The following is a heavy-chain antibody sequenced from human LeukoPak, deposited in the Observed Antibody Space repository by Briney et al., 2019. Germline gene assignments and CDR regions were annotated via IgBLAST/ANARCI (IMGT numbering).Heavy chain of an antibody. CDR3: ARGSSWGVASSAVAGNFDY. D-gene: IGHD6-19*01. Sequence: ASVKVSCKASGYTFTSYGISWVRQAPGQGLEWMGWISAYNGNTNYAQKLQGRVTMTTDTSTSTAYMELRSLRSDDTAVYYCARGSSWGVASSAVAGNFDYWGQGTLVTVSS. CDR1: GYTFTSYG. J-gene: IGHJ4*02. CDR2: ISAYNGNT. V-gene: IGHV1-18*01.